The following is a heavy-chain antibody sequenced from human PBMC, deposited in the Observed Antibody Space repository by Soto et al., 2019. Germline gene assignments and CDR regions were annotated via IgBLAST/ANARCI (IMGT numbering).Heavy chain of an antibody. CDR1: GGTFSSYT. J-gene: IGHJ4*02. D-gene: IGHD4-17*01. CDR3: AKGRGDYGDYYYFDY. CDR2: IIPILGIA. V-gene: IGHV1-69*02. Sequence: QVQLVQSGAEVKKPGSSVKVSCKASGGTFSSYTISWVRQAPGQGLEWMGRIIPILGIANYAQKFQGRVTITADKSTSTAYMELSRLRSEDTAVYYCAKGRGDYGDYYYFDYWGQGTLVTVSS.